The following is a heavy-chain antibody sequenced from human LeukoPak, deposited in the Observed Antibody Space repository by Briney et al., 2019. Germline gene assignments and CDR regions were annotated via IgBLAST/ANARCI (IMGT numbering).Heavy chain of an antibody. CDR2: INSDGSST. J-gene: IGHJ6*02. Sequence: GGSLRLSCAASGFTFSSYWMHWVRQAPGKGLVWVSRINSDGSSTSYADSVKGRFTISRDNAKNSLYLQMNSLRAEDTAVYYCARDHHALYYYYGMDVWGQGTTVTVSS. CDR3: ARDHHALYYYYGMDV. V-gene: IGHV3-74*01. D-gene: IGHD1-14*01. CDR1: GFTFSSYW.